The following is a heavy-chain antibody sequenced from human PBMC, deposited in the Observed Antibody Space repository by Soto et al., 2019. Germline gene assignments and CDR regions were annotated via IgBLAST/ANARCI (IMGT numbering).Heavy chain of an antibody. CDR3: ATVTPYYYDSSGLNWFDP. CDR2: FDPEDGET. J-gene: IGHJ5*02. Sequence: VASVKVSCKVSGYTLTELSMHWVRQAPGKGLEWMGGFDPEDGETIYAQKFQGRVTMTEDTSTDTAYMELSSLRSEDTAVYYCATVTPYYYDSSGLNWFDPWGQGTLVTVSS. CDR1: GYTLTELS. V-gene: IGHV1-24*01. D-gene: IGHD3-22*01.